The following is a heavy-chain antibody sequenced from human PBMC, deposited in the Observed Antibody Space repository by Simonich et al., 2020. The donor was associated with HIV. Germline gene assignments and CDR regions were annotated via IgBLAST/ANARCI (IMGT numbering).Heavy chain of an antibody. CDR2: IYYSGTT. CDR1: GGSFSTYY. D-gene: IGHD6-13*01. CDR3: ARQPRIAAAGGGWFDP. J-gene: IGHJ5*02. Sequence: QVQLQESGPGLVKPSETLSLTCTVSGGSFSTYYWSWIRQPPGKGLEWIWYIYYSGTTNYNPSLKSRVTISVDTSKEQFSRKLSSVTAADTAVYYCARQPRIAAAGGGWFDPWGQGTLVTVSS. V-gene: IGHV4-59*01.